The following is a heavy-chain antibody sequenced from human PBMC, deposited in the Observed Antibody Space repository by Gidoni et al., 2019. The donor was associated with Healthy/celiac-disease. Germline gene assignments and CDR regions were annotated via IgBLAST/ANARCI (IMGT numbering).Heavy chain of an antibody. CDR3: ARGRYYDFWSGYPGGMDV. V-gene: IGHV4-61*02. CDR1: GGSISSGSYS. Sequence: QVQLQESGPGLVKPSQTLSLTCPVSGGSISSGSYSWSWIRQPAGKGLEWIGRIYTSGSTNYNPSLKSRVTISVDTSKNQFSLKLSSVTAADTAVYYCARGRYYDFWSGYPGGMDVWGQGTTVTVSS. CDR2: IYTSGST. D-gene: IGHD3-3*01. J-gene: IGHJ6*02.